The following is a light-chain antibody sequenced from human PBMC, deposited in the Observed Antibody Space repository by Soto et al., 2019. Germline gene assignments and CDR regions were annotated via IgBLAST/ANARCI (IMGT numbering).Light chain of an antibody. Sequence: EIVLTQSPGTLSLAPGEGATLSCRASQSVSSISLAWYQQKPGQAPRLLFFGVSNRAAGVPDRFGGSGSGTDFTLTISRLEPEDFAVYYCQQYGGSPLTFGGGTKVDI. V-gene: IGKV3-20*01. CDR3: QQYGGSPLT. CDR1: QSVSSIS. CDR2: GVS. J-gene: IGKJ4*01.